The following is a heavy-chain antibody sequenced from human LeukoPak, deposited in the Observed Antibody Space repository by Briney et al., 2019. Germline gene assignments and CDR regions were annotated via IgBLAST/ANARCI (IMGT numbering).Heavy chain of an antibody. V-gene: IGHV3-9*01. CDR1: GFTFSDYY. CDR3: AKDSRGWLTYGMDV. J-gene: IGHJ6*02. CDR2: ISWNSGSI. D-gene: IGHD4/OR15-4a*01. Sequence: GGSLRLSCAASGFTFSDYYMSWIRQAPGKGLEWVSSISWNSGSIGYADSVKGRFTISRDNAKNSLYLQMNSLRAEDTALYYCAKDSRGWLTYGMDVWGQGTTVTVSS.